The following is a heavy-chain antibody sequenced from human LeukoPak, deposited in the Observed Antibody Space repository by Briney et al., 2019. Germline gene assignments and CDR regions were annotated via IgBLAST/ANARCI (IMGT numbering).Heavy chain of an antibody. CDR3: ARLSDSSGRHFDY. D-gene: IGHD3-22*01. CDR2: ISSSGSTI. Sequence: GGSLRLSCAASGFTFSSYEMNWFRQAPGKGLEWVSYISSSGSTIYYADSVKGRFTISRDNAKNSLYLQMNSPRAEDAAVYYCARLSDSSGRHFDYWGQGTLVTVSS. J-gene: IGHJ4*02. CDR1: GFTFSSYE. V-gene: IGHV3-48*03.